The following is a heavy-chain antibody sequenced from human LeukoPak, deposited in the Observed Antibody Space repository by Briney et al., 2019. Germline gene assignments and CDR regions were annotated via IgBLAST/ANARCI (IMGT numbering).Heavy chain of an antibody. CDR2: LSGSGGTT. CDR3: ARAMMVVANLWGVYDY. J-gene: IGHJ4*02. Sequence: GGSLKLSCAASGFTFSSYAMSWVRQAPGKGLEWVSGLSGSGGTTYYADSVKGRFTISRDNSKNTLYLQMDSLRAEDTAVYFCARAMMVVANLWGVYDYWGQGTLVTVSS. CDR1: GFTFSSYA. V-gene: IGHV3-23*01. D-gene: IGHD3-22*01.